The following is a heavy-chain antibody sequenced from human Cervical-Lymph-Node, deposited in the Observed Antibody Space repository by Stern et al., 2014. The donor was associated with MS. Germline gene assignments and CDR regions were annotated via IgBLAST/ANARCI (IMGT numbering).Heavy chain of an antibody. D-gene: IGHD1-26*01. CDR3: ALKGGDAFDI. Sequence: EESGPVLVKPTETLTLTCTASGVSISNARMGVSWIRQPPGKALEGRAHPFSNEGISSSTSLKSRLTISKGTSKSQVVLTMTNMDPVDTATYYCALKGGDAFDIWGQGTMVPVSS. CDR1: GVSISNARMG. V-gene: IGHV2-26*01. J-gene: IGHJ3*02. CDR2: PFSNEGI.